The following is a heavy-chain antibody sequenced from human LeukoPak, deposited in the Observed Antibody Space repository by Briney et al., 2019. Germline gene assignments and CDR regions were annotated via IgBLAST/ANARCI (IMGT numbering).Heavy chain of an antibody. CDR2: ISYDGSNK. J-gene: IGHJ4*02. CDR3: ARLYDDCTRSTCLWYFDY. CDR1: GFTFSSYG. V-gene: IGHV3-30*03. Sequence: GRSLRLSCAASGFTFSSYGMHWVRQAPGKGLEWVAVISYDGSNKYYADSVKGRFTISRDNAKNSLILQMNSLRAEDTAVYYCARLYDDCTRSTCLWYFDYWGQGTLVTVPS. D-gene: IGHD2/OR15-2a*01.